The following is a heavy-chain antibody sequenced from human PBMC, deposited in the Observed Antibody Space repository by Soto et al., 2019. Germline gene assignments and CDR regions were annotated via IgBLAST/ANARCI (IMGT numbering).Heavy chain of an antibody. V-gene: IGHV4-59*01. D-gene: IGHD3-16*02. CDR3: ARVYITFGGVIVLRAFDI. Sequence: SETLSLTCTVSGVSISSFYWSWIRQPPGKGLEWIGYIYYTGSTNYNPSLKSRVTISVDTSKNQFSLKLSSVTAADTAVYYCARVYITFGGVIVLRAFDIWGQGTMVTVSS. J-gene: IGHJ3*02. CDR1: GVSISSFY. CDR2: IYYTGST.